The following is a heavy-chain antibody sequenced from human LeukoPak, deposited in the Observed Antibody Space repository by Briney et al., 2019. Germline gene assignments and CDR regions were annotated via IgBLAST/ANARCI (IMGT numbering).Heavy chain of an antibody. J-gene: IGHJ6*02. CDR1: GYTFNGYY. V-gene: IGHV1-2*02. D-gene: IGHD2-2*01. CDR2: INPNSGGT. Sequence: GASVKVSCKASGYTFNGYYIHWVRQAPGQGLEWMGWINPNSGGTNYAQKFQGRVTMTRDTSISTAYMELSGLRSDDTAVYYCASQTSADIVVVPAAAGYGMDVWGQGTTVTVSS. CDR3: ASQTSADIVVVPAAAGYGMDV.